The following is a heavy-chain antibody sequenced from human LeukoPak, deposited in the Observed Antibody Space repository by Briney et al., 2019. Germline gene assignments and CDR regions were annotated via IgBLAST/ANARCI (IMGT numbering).Heavy chain of an antibody. D-gene: IGHD3-10*01. V-gene: IGHV3-9*01. J-gene: IGHJ4*02. CDR2: ISWNSGSI. Sequence: PGRSLRLSCAASGFTVDDYAMHWVRQTPGKGLEWVSGISWNSGSIGYADSVKGRFTISRDNAKNSLYLQMNSLRAEDTALYYCAKEYSGSYDYWGQGTLVTVSS. CDR3: AKEYSGSYDY. CDR1: GFTVDDYA.